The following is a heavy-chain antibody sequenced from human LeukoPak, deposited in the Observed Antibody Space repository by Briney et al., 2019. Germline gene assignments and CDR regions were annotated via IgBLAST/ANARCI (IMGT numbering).Heavy chain of an antibody. CDR3: ARVEKESSWSYYFDY. CDR2: IYYSGST. D-gene: IGHD6-13*01. V-gene: IGHV4-59*08. CDR1: GGSISSFY. Sequence: SETLSLTCTVSGGSISSFYWSWIRQPPGKGLEWIGYIYYSGSTNYNPSLKSRVTISLDTSKNQFSLNLSSVTAADTAVYYCARVEKESSWSYYFDYWGQGTLVTVSS. J-gene: IGHJ4*02.